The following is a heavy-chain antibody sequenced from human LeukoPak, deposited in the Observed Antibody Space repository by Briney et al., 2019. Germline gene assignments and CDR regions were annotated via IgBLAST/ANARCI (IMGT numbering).Heavy chain of an antibody. V-gene: IGHV1-2*02. J-gene: IGHJ4*02. CDR1: GYTLTELT. Sequence: ASVKVSCKVSGYTLTELTRHWVRQAPGKGLEWMGWINPNSGGTNYAQKFQGSVTMTRDTSISTAYMELSRLRSDDTAVYYCARDLPRLQGSSSSGFDYWGQGSLVTVSS. CDR3: ARDLPRLQGSSSSGFDY. D-gene: IGHD6-6*01. CDR2: INPNSGGT.